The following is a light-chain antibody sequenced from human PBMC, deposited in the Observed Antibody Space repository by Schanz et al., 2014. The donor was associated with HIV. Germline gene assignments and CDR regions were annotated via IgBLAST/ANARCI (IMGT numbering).Light chain of an antibody. J-gene: IGKJ2*01. CDR3: QQYGSSPYT. CDR1: QSVSSSY. Sequence: EIVLTQSPGTLSLSPGERATLSCRASQSVSSSYLAWYQQKPGQAPRLLMYGASSRVTGIPDRFSGSGSGTDFTLTISRLEPEDFVVYYCQQYGSSPYTFGQGTKLETK. V-gene: IGKV3-20*01. CDR2: GAS.